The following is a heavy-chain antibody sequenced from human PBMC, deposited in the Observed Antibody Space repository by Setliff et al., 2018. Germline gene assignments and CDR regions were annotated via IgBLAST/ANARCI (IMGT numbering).Heavy chain of an antibody. V-gene: IGHV1-2*06. CDR1: GYTFNNYF. Sequence: GASVKVSCKASGYTFNNYFLHWVRQAPGQGLEWMGRFHPYSGHTNYAQNFQGRVSVTRDTSMSTTYMELSGLRSDDTAVYYCVRQDILTGYYAFDYWGQGTLVTVSS. CDR3: VRQDILTGYYAFDY. CDR2: FHPYSGHT. D-gene: IGHD3-9*01. J-gene: IGHJ4*02.